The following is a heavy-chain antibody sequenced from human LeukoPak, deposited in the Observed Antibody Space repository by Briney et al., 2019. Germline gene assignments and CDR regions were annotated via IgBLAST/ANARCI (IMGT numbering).Heavy chain of an antibody. CDR2: INHSGST. CDR1: GGSFSGYY. Sequence: SETLSLTCAVYGGSFSGYYWSWIRQPPGKGLEWIGEINHSGSTNYNPSLKSRVTISVDTSKNQFSLKLSSVTAADTAVYYCARAVNYGDFFDSWGQGTLVTVSS. J-gene: IGHJ4*02. D-gene: IGHD4-17*01. V-gene: IGHV4-34*09. CDR3: ARAVNYGDFFDS.